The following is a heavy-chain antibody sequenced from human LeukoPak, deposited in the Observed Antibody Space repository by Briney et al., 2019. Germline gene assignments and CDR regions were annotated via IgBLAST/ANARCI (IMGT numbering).Heavy chain of an antibody. J-gene: IGHJ4*02. V-gene: IGHV4-31*03. D-gene: IGHD3-22*01. CDR2: IYYSGST. Sequence: PSQTLSLTCTVSGGSISSGDYYWSWIRQHPGKGLEWIGNIYYSGSTYYNPSLKSRVTISVDTSKSQFSLKLSSVTAGDTAVYYCAREGYDSSYYYYLDYWGQGTLVTVSS. CDR3: AREGYDSSYYYYLDY. CDR1: GGSISSGDYY.